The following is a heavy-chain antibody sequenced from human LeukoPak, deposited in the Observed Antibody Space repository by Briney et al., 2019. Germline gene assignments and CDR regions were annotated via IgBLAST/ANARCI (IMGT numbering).Heavy chain of an antibody. V-gene: IGHV1-8*02. Sequence: GPAKVSCKASGYIFTGYYIHWVRQAPGQGLEWMGWMNPNSGNTGYAQKFQGRVTMTRNTSISTAYMELSSLRSEDTAVYYCARGPYSSSWYGDAFDIWGQGTMVTVSS. D-gene: IGHD6-13*01. J-gene: IGHJ3*02. CDR2: MNPNSGNT. CDR3: ARGPYSSSWYGDAFDI. CDR1: GYIFTGYY.